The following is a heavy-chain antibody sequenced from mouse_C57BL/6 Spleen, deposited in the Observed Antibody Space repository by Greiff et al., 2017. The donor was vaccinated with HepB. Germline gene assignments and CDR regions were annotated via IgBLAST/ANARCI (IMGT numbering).Heavy chain of an antibody. CDR2: NYPGDGDT. CDR3: ARGGVADY. D-gene: IGHD1-1*02. CDR1: GYAFSSSW. V-gene: IGHV1-82*01. Sequence: VKLQESGPELVKPGASVKISCKASGYAFSSSWMNWVKQRPGKGLEWIGRNYPGDGDTNYNGKFKGKATLTADKSSSTAYMQLSSLTSEDSAVYFCARGGVADYWGQGTTLTVSS. J-gene: IGHJ2*01.